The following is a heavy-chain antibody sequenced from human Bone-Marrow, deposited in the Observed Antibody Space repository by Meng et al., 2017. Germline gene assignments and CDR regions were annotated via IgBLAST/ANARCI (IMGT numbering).Heavy chain of an antibody. CDR2: ISWNSGSI. J-gene: IGHJ4*02. D-gene: IGHD5-24*01. V-gene: IGHV3-9*01. Sequence: SLKISCAASGFTFDDHAMHWVRQAPGKGLEWVSGISWNSGSIAYADSVKGRFTISRDNAKNSLYLQMNSLRAEDTAVYYCVRGGRDGYNYFSYWGQGTLVTVSS. CDR1: GFTFDDHA. CDR3: VRGGRDGYNYFSY.